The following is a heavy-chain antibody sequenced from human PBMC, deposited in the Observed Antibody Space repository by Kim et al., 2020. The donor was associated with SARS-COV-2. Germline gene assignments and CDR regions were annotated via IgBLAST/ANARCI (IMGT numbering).Heavy chain of an antibody. V-gene: IGHV3-7*03. Sequence: GGSLRLSCAASGFTFSSYWMSWVRQAPGKGLEWVANIKHDGSERYYMDSLKGRFTISRDNAKNSLYLQMNSLRAEDTAVYFCASSLAVVGTRTFDFWGLG. D-gene: IGHD6-19*01. J-gene: IGHJ4*02. CDR3: ASSLAVVGTRTFDF. CDR1: GFTFSSYW. CDR2: IKHDGSER.